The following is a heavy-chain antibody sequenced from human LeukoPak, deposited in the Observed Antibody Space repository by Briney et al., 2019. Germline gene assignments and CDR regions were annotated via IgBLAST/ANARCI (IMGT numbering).Heavy chain of an antibody. D-gene: IGHD3-3*01. J-gene: IGHJ6*03. Sequence: GASVKVSCKASGGTFSSYAISWVRQAPGQGLEWMGGIIPIFGTANYAQKFQGRVTITTDESTSTAYMELSSLRSEDTAVYYCATTIFGVPYYYYYMDVWGKGTTVTVSS. CDR2: IIPIFGTA. CDR3: ATTIFGVPYYYYYMDV. CDR1: GGTFSSYA. V-gene: IGHV1-69*05.